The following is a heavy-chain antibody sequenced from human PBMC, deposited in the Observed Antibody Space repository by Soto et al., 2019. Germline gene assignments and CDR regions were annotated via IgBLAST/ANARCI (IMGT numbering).Heavy chain of an antibody. D-gene: IGHD2-15*01. CDR2: IYLGDSDT. CDR3: ARVVVVVASTAQMDG. Sequence: PGESLKISCKGSGYSFTSYWIGWVRQMPGKGLEWMGIIYLGDSDTRYSPSFQGQVTISADKSISTAYLQWSSLKASDTAMYYCARVVVVVASTAQMDGWGQGTTVTISS. J-gene: IGHJ6*02. CDR1: GYSFTSYW. V-gene: IGHV5-51*01.